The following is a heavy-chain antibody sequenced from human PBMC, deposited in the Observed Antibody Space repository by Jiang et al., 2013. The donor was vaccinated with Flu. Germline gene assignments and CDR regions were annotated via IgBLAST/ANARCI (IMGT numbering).Heavy chain of an antibody. V-gene: IGHV3-33*05. Sequence: WVAVISYDGSNKYYADSVKGRFTISRDNSKNTLYLQMNSLRAEDTAVYYCAREGLYYDSSGYYRNDAFDIWGQGTMVTVSS. CDR3: AREGLYYDSSGYYRNDAFDI. J-gene: IGHJ3*02. CDR2: ISYDGSNK. D-gene: IGHD3-22*01.